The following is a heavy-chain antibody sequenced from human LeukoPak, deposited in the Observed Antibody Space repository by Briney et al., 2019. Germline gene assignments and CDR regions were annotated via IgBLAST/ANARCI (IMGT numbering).Heavy chain of an antibody. Sequence: SVKVSCKASGGTFSSYAISWVRQAPGQGLEWMGGIIPIFGTANYAQKFQGRVTITTDESTSAAYMELSSLRSEDTAVYYCASGTTVDRYYFDYWGQGTLVTVSS. CDR2: IIPIFGTA. J-gene: IGHJ4*02. CDR1: GGTFSSYA. V-gene: IGHV1-69*05. D-gene: IGHD4-23*01. CDR3: ASGTTVDRYYFDY.